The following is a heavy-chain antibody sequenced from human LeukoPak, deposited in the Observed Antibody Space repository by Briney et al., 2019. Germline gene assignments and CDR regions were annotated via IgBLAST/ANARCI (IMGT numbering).Heavy chain of an antibody. CDR3: AREVTTAAHVYYYIDV. V-gene: IGHV4-4*07. J-gene: IGHJ6*03. D-gene: IGHD4-11*01. Sequence: TSETLSLTCDVSGTSISINYWSWIRQPAGKGLEWIGRFDTDGTTNSNPSLKSRVTLSMDMSRNQFSLRLTSVTAADTAVYYCAREVTTAAHVYYYIDVWGKGTTVTVSS. CDR1: GTSISINY. CDR2: FDTDGTT.